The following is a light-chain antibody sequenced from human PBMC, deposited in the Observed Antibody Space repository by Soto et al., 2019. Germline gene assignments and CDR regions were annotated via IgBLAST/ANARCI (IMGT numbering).Light chain of an antibody. Sequence: DIQMTQAPATLSASVGDTVTVTCRASQSVSGWLAWYQQKPGEAPKLLIHDASSLQSGVPSRFSGSGSGTDFTLTISSLEPEDFAVYYCQQRNNWPSTTFGPGTKVDIK. CDR2: DAS. CDR3: QQRNNWPSTT. J-gene: IGKJ3*01. V-gene: IGKV1-5*01. CDR1: QSVSGW.